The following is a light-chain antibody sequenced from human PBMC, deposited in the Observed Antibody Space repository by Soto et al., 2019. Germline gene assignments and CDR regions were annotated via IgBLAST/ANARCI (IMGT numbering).Light chain of an antibody. CDR3: QQVDVYPST. CDR1: QGVTKW. V-gene: IGKV1-12*02. CDR2: TAS. Sequence: DIQLTQSPSSVSASIGDRVTMTCRASQGVTKWLAWYQQKPGKVPKLLIYTASSLQSGVPSRFSASGFGTDFTLTISSLQPEDFATYYCQQVDVYPSTFGGGTKVDI. J-gene: IGKJ4*01.